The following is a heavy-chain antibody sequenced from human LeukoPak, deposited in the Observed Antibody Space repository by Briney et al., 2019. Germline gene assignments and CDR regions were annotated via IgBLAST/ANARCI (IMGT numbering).Heavy chain of an antibody. J-gene: IGHJ4*02. D-gene: IGHD4-17*01. CDR3: ASLKNDYGDYGTYYFDY. Sequence: SETLSLTCTVSGGSISSNIYYWDWIRQPPGKGLEWIGTFYHGGSTYYNPSLKSRVTISVDTSKNQFSLKLSSVTAADTAVYYCASLKNDYGDYGTYYFDYWGQGTLVTVSS. CDR1: GGSISSNIYY. CDR2: FYHGGST. V-gene: IGHV4-39*07.